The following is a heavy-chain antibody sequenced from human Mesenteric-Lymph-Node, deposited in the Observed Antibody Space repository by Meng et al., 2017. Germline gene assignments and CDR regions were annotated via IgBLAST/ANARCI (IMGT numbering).Heavy chain of an antibody. V-gene: IGHV1-69*06. D-gene: IGHD4-17*01. J-gene: IGHJ4*02. Sequence: QVQLGQSGAEVKKPGSSVKVSCKASGGTFGSYAISWVRQAPGQGLEWMGGIIPIFGTANYAQKFQGRVTITADKSTSTAYMELSSLRSEDTAVYYCARNLVRGYGDYAWGQGTLVTVSS. CDR2: IIPIFGTA. CDR3: ARNLVRGYGDYA. CDR1: GGTFGSYA.